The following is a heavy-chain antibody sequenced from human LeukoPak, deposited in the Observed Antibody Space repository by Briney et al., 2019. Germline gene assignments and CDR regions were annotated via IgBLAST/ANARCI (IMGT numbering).Heavy chain of an antibody. J-gene: IGHJ4*02. D-gene: IGHD6-19*01. V-gene: IGHV3-66*01. CDR2: IYSGGST. CDR3: ARYSSGWDEYYFDY. Sequence: PGGSLRLSCAASGFTVSSNYMSWVRQAPGKGLEWVSVIYSGGSTYYADSVKGRFTISRDNSKNTLYLQMNSLRAADTAVYYCARYSSGWDEYYFDYWGQGTLVTVSS. CDR1: GFTVSSNY.